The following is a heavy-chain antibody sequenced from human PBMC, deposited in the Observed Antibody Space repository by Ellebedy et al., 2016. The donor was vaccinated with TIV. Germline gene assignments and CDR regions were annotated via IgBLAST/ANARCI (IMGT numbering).Heavy chain of an antibody. CDR1: GYTFTSYG. CDR3: ARPAYYDSSGVAGY. V-gene: IGHV1-18*04. Sequence: AASVKVSCKASGYTFTSYGISWVRQAPGQGLEWMGWISVYNGNTNYAQKLQGRVTMTTDTSTSTAYMELRSLRSDDTAVYYCARPAYYDSSGVAGYWGQGTLVTVTS. CDR2: ISVYNGNT. J-gene: IGHJ4*02. D-gene: IGHD3-22*01.